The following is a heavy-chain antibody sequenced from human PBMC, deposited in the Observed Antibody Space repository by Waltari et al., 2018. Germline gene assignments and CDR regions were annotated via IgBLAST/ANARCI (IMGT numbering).Heavy chain of an antibody. Sequence: ESGVGVVQPGRSLRLSCAASGFTFSSYALHSVRQAPGKGLEWLAVISFDGSNKYYADSVKGRFTISRDNSKNTLYLQMNSLRAEDTAVYYCARAPFYDFSSDYYYYMDVWGKGTTVTVSS. CDR1: GFTFSSYA. V-gene: IGHV3-30*01. J-gene: IGHJ6*03. CDR3: ARAPFYDFSSDYYYYMDV. CDR2: ISFDGSNK. D-gene: IGHD3-3*01.